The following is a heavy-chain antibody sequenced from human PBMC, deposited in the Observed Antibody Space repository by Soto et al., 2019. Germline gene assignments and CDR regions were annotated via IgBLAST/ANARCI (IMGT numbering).Heavy chain of an antibody. CDR1: GGSISSYY. J-gene: IGHJ3*02. CDR3: ARITIFGVVIPDAFDI. Sequence: ASETLSLTCTVSGGSISSYYWSWIRQPPGKGLEWIGYIYYSGSTNYNPSLKSRVTISVDTSKNQFSLKLSSVTAADTAVYYCARITIFGVVIPDAFDIRGQGTMVTVPS. V-gene: IGHV4-59*08. CDR2: IYYSGST. D-gene: IGHD3-3*01.